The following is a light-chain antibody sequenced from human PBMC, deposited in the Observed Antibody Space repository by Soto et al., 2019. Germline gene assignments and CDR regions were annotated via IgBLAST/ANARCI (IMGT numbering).Light chain of an antibody. V-gene: IGKV1-5*01. CDR3: QQYRSYWP. CDR2: DAS. CDR1: QSMSSW. Sequence: EIRMKKSPTALSETIGDIAVIAVRASQSMSSWLAWYQQKPGKAPKLLIYDASSLESGVPSRVSGSGSGTEFTLTIRSLPPDDFASYYLQQYRSYWPFAQGTKV. J-gene: IGKJ1*01.